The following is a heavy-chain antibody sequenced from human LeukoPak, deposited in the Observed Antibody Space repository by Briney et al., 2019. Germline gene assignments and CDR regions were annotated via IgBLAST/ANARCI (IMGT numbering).Heavy chain of an antibody. D-gene: IGHD1-26*01. J-gene: IGHJ4*02. CDR3: ATPVGATAIGLRYFDY. CDR1: GYTFTSYY. V-gene: IGHV1-46*01. Sequence: WASVTVSCKASGYTFTSYYMHWVRQAPGQGLEWMGIINPSGGSTSYAQKFQGRVTMTEDTSTDTAYMELSSLRSEDTAVYYCATPVGATAIGLRYFDYWGQGTLVTVSS. CDR2: INPSGGST.